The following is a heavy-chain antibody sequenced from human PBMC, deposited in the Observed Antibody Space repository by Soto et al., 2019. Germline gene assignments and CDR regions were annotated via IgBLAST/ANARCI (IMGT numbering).Heavy chain of an antibody. CDR1: GYTFTSYG. V-gene: IGHV1-18*01. D-gene: IGHD1-26*01. J-gene: IGHJ4*02. Sequence: QVQLVQSGAEVKKPGASVKVSCKASGYTFTSYGISWVRQAPGQGLEWMGWISAYNGNTKYAQKFQGRVTMTTDTXTSTAYMELRSLRSDDTAVYYCERDLGGSYYAPVDYWGQGTLVTVSS. CDR2: ISAYNGNT. CDR3: ERDLGGSYYAPVDY.